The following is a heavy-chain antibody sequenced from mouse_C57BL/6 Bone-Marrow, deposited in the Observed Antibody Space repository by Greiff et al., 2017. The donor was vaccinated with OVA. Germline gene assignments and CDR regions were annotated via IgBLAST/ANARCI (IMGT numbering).Heavy chain of an antibody. Sequence: DVMLVESGGGLVKPGGSLKLSCAASGFTFSDYGMHWVRQAPEKGLEWVAYISSGSSTIYYADTVKGRFTISRDNAKNTLFLQMTSLRSEDTAMYYCARIYYDYSYYAMDYWGQGTSVTVSS. CDR3: ARIYYDYSYYAMDY. J-gene: IGHJ4*01. CDR1: GFTFSDYG. V-gene: IGHV5-17*01. CDR2: ISSGSSTI. D-gene: IGHD2-4*01.